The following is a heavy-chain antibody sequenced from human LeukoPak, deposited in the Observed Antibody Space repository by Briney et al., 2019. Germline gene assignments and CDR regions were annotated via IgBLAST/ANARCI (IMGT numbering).Heavy chain of an antibody. CDR2: IYPGDSDS. CDR1: GYSFTHYW. D-gene: IGHD6-6*01. V-gene: IGHV5-51*01. Sequence: GESLKISCKGSGYSFTHYWIVWVRQMPGKDLEWMGIIYPGDSDSRYSPSFQGQVTISADKSISTAYLQWSSLKASDTAMYYCARQGEYSSALLYYFDYWGQGTLVTVSS. J-gene: IGHJ4*02. CDR3: ARQGEYSSALLYYFDY.